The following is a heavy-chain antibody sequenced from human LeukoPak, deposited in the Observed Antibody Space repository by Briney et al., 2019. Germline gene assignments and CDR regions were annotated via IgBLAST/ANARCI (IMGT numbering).Heavy chain of an antibody. CDR2: INWNGGST. D-gene: IGHD2-21*02. J-gene: IGHJ6*03. V-gene: IGHV3-20*04. CDR3: ARGGDYDYYYYMDV. Sequence: GGSLRLSCAASGFTFDDYGMSWVRQAPGKGLEWVSGINWNGGSTGYADSVKGRLTISRDNAKNSLYLQMNSLRAENTALYYCARGGDYDYYYYMDVWGKGTTVTVSS. CDR1: GFTFDDYG.